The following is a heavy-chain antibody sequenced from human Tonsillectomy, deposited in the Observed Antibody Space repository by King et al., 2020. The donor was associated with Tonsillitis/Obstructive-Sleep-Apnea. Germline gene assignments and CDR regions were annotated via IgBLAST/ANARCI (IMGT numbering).Heavy chain of an antibody. CDR3: ARGSKFDILSGHQIFDH. Sequence: VQLVESGGGLVQPGGSLRLSCAASGFSFTRFDMHWVRQVPGKGLEWVSGVGAAGDTYYPDSVKGRFIISKENVKNSLYLQLNSLRVGDTAVYYCARGSKFDILSGHQIFDHWGQGTLVTVSS. CDR1: GFSFTRFD. CDR2: VGAAGDT. V-gene: IGHV3-13*04. J-gene: IGHJ4*02. D-gene: IGHD3-9*01.